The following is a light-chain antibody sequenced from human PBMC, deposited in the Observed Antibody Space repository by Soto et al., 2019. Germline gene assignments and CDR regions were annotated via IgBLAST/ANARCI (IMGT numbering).Light chain of an antibody. V-gene: IGKV3-11*01. Sequence: EIVLTQAPATLSLSPGERATLSCRASQSVGRFVAWYQQKPGQAPRLIIYETSTRATGIPVRFSGSGSGTDFSLTISGLDPEDFAFYYCQHRASWPISFVGGTKVEIK. CDR1: QSVGRF. J-gene: IGKJ4*01. CDR2: ETS. CDR3: QHRASWPIS.